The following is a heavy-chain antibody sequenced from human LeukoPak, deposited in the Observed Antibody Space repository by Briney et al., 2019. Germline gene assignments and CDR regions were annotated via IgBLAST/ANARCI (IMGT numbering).Heavy chain of an antibody. CDR3: ARHPRFSGSYLYYYYYMDV. V-gene: IGHV4-38-2*01. J-gene: IGHJ6*03. D-gene: IGHD1-26*01. Sequence: SETLSLTCAVSGYSISSGYYWGWIRQPPGKGLEWIGSIYYSGSTYYNPSLKSRVTISVDTSKNQFSLKLSSVTAADTAVYYCARHPRFSGSYLYYYYYMDVWGKGTTVTVSS. CDR1: GYSISSGYY. CDR2: IYYSGST.